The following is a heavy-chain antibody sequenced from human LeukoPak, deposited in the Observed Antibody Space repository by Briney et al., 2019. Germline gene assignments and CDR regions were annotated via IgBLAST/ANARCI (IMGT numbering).Heavy chain of an antibody. Sequence: PSETLSLTCTVSGGSISSYYWSWIRQPPGKGLEWIGYIYYSGSTYYNPSLKSRVTISVDTSENQFSLKLSSVTAADTAVYYCSVATTFVLDWGQGTLVTVSS. CDR3: SVATTFVLD. CDR1: GGSISSYY. CDR2: IYYSGST. J-gene: IGHJ4*02. D-gene: IGHD2/OR15-2a*01. V-gene: IGHV4-59*04.